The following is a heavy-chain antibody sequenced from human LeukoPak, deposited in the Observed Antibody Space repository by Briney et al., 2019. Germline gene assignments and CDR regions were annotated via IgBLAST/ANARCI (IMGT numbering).Heavy chain of an antibody. Sequence: PGGSLRLSCAASGFTFDDYAMHWVRQAPGKGLEWVSGISWNSGSIGYADSVKGRFTISRDNAKNSLYLQMNSLRDEDTALYYCAKGGASYYDSSGYYYFNYWGQGTLVTVSS. D-gene: IGHD3-22*01. J-gene: IGHJ4*02. V-gene: IGHV3-9*01. CDR3: AKGGASYYDSSGYYYFNY. CDR1: GFTFDDYA. CDR2: ISWNSGSI.